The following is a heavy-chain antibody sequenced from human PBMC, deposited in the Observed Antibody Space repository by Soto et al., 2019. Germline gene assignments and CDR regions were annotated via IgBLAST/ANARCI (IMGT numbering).Heavy chain of an antibody. V-gene: IGHV3-11*01. D-gene: IGHD3-9*01. CDR2: ISISGTTI. J-gene: IGHJ4*02. CDR3: ARFRGDGYYNF. CDR1: GFTLSDYY. Sequence: QVQLVESGGGLVKPGGSLRLSCAASGFTLSDYYMTWIRQAPGKGLEWVSDISISGTTIHYADSVRGRFTISRDNAKNSLWIQMNTLRAEDTAVYYFARFRGDGYYNFWGQGTLVTVSS.